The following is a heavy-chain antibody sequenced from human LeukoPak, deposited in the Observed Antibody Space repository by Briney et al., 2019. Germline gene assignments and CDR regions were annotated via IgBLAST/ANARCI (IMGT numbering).Heavy chain of an antibody. V-gene: IGHV1-46*01. CDR1: GYSYY. D-gene: IGHD3-3*02. CDR3: ARDSNPLDY. J-gene: IGHJ4*02. CDR2: SDPSGSST. Sequence: ASVKVFCKASGYSYYTHWVRQAPGQGLEWMGISDPSGSSTRYAQKFQGRVTMTRDTSTSTDYMELSSLKSEDTAIYYCARDSNPLDYWGQGTLVAVSS.